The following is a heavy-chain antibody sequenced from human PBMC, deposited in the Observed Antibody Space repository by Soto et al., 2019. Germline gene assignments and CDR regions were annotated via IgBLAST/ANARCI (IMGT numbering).Heavy chain of an antibody. D-gene: IGHD5-12*01. V-gene: IGHV1-18*01. J-gene: IGHJ4*02. CDR3: ARMGGYGYYFDY. CDR1: GYTFTSYV. Sequence: QVQLVQSGAEVKKPGASVKVSCKASGYTFTSYVISWVRQAPGQGLEWMGWISGYIGNTNYAQKRQGRATMTTDTATSTAYMELRSLRSDDTAVYYCARMGGYGYYFDYWGQGTLVTVSS. CDR2: ISGYIGNT.